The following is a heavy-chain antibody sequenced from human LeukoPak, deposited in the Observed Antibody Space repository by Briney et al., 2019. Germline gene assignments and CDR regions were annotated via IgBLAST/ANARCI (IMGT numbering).Heavy chain of an antibody. D-gene: IGHD5-18*01. CDR3: ARLDTALDY. Sequence: SQTLSLTCTVSGGSLSSGDYYWNWIRQYPGKGLEGFGYIYYTGSTSYSPSLKSRGSISRDTSKNQFSLNLHSVTAADTAVYYCARLDTALDYWGQGTLVTVSS. J-gene: IGHJ4*02. V-gene: IGHV4-31*03. CDR2: IYYTGST. CDR1: GGSLSSGDYY.